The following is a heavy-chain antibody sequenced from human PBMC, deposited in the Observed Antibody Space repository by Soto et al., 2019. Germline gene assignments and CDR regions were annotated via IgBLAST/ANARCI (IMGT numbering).Heavy chain of an antibody. Sequence: EVQLVESGGGLVKPGGSLRLSCAASGFTFSDGWMNWVRQAPGKGLEWVGRIKSKISGGTADYVAPVIGRFTISRDDSKNKVDLQMNSLKIEDTAVYYCTTTGGHLHSDPFDYWGQGALVTVSS. CDR2: IKSKISGGTA. CDR3: TTTGGHLHSDPFDY. J-gene: IGHJ4*02. D-gene: IGHD2-8*02. V-gene: IGHV3-15*07. CDR1: GFTFSDGW.